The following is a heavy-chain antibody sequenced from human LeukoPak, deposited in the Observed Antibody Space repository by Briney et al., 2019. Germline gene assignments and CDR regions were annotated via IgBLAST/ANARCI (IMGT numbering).Heavy chain of an antibody. CDR2: ISYDGSNT. V-gene: IGHV3-30-3*01. Sequence: QTGGSLRLSCAASGFTFSNYAMHWVRQAPGKGLEWVAVISYDGSNTYYADSVKGRFTISRDNSKNTLYLQMNSLRAEDTAVYYCARDWNFGAIAVAYFFDYWGQGTLVIVSS. J-gene: IGHJ4*02. CDR3: ARDWNFGAIAVAYFFDY. CDR1: GFTFSNYA. D-gene: IGHD6-19*01.